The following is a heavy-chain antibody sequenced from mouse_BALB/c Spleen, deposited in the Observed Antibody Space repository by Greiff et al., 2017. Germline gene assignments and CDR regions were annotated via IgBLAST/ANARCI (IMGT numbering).Heavy chain of an antibody. V-gene: IGHV2-3*01. CDR1: GFSLTSYG. CDR3: AKPEKNYYGSSYLAWFAY. J-gene: IGHJ3*01. Sequence: VQLQQSGPGLVAPSQSLSITCTVSGFSLTSYGVSWVRQPPGKGLEWLGVIWGDGSTNYHSALISRLSISKDNSKSQVFLKLNSLQTDDTATYYCAKPEKNYYGSSYLAWFAYWGQGTLVTVSA. CDR2: IWGDGST. D-gene: IGHD1-1*01.